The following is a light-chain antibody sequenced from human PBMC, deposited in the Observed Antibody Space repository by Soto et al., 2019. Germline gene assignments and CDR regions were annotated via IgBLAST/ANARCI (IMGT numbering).Light chain of an antibody. CDR3: QQRSNWAT. V-gene: IGKV3-11*01. CDR2: DAS. J-gene: IGKJ3*01. Sequence: EIVLTQSPATLCLSPGEGATLSFRASQSVSRNLAWYQQKPGQAPRLLIYDASNRATGIPARFSGSGSVTDFTLTISSLEPEDFAVYYCQQRSNWATFGPGTKVDIK. CDR1: QSVSRN.